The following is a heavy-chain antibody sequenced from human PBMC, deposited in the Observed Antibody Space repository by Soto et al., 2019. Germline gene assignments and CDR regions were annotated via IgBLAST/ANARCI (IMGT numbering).Heavy chain of an antibody. D-gene: IGHD3-22*01. J-gene: IGHJ4*02. Sequence: SETLSLTCTVSGGSISSSSYYWGWIRQPPGKGLEWIGSIYYSGSTYYNPSLKSRVTISVDTSKNQFSLKLSSVTAADTAVYYCARHDKRYYFEFWGQGTLVTVSS. CDR1: GGSISSSSYY. CDR3: ARHDKRYYFEF. V-gene: IGHV4-39*01. CDR2: IYYSGST.